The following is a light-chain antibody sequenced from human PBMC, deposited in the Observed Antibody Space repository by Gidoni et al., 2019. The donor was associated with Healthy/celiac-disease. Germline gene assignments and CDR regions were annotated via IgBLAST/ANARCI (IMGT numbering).Light chain of an antibody. Sequence: DIQMTQSPSSLSASVGDRVTITCQASQDISNYLNWYQQKPGKAPKLPIYDASNLETGAPSRFSGSGSGTDFTFTISSLQPEDIATYYCQQYDNLPITFGQGTRLEIK. CDR2: DAS. CDR3: QQYDNLPIT. CDR1: QDISNY. V-gene: IGKV1-33*01. J-gene: IGKJ5*01.